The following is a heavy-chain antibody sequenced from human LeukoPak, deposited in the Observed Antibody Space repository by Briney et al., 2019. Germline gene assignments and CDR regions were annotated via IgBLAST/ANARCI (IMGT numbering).Heavy chain of an antibody. CDR1: GFTFSDYY. Sequence: PGGSLRLSCAASGFTFSDYYMNWIRQAPGKGLEWVSYISSSGSTISYADSVKGRFTVSRDNAKNPLYLQMNSLRAEHTAVYYCARSILPAANAIDYWGQGTLVTVSS. J-gene: IGHJ4*02. V-gene: IGHV3-11*04. D-gene: IGHD2-2*01. CDR3: ARSILPAANAIDY. CDR2: ISSSGSTI.